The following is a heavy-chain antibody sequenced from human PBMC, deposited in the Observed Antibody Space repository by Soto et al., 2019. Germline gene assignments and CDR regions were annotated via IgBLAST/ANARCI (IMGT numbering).Heavy chain of an antibody. J-gene: IGHJ1*01. V-gene: IGHV3-30-3*01. D-gene: IGHD6-6*01. CDR3: ARENSRIAPRLFQH. Sequence: GGSLRLSCVASGFIFSDYAMHWARQAPGKGLVWVALISPDGGNQYYSESAKGRFTISRDNSKNTLYLQMNDLRPDDTALYYCARENSRIAPRLFQHWGHGRPVTVSS. CDR2: ISPDGGNQ. CDR1: GFIFSDYA.